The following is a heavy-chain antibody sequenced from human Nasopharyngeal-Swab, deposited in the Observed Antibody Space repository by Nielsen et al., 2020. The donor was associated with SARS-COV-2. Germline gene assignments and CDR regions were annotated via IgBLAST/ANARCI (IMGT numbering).Heavy chain of an antibody. CDR1: GFTFSNVW. V-gene: IGHV3-15*01. CDR3: TTSGYDSTSDAFDI. CDR2: IKSKTDGGTT. J-gene: IGHJ3*02. D-gene: IGHD3-22*01. Sequence: GGSLRLSCAVSGFTFSNVWMSWVRQAPGKGLEWVGRIKSKTDGGTTDYAAPVKGRFTISRDDSKNTLYLQMNSLKTEDTAVYYCTTSGYDSTSDAFDIWGQGTMVTVSS.